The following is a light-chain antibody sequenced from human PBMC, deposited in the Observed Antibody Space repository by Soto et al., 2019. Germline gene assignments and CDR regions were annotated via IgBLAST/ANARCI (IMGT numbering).Light chain of an antibody. Sequence: QSALTQPASVPGSPGQSITISCTGTSSDVGSYNLVSLYQQHPCKAPKLMIYEVSKRPSGVSNRFSGSKSGNTASLTISGLQAEDEADYYCCSYAGSSTYVVFGGGTKVTVL. J-gene: IGLJ2*01. CDR3: CSYAGSSTYVV. CDR2: EVS. CDR1: SSDVGSYNL. V-gene: IGLV2-23*02.